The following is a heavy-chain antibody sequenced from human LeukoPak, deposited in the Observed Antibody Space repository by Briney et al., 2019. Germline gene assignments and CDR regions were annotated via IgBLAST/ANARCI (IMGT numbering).Heavy chain of an antibody. CDR1: GGTFGIYG. D-gene: IGHD1-7*01. CDR3: ARGATGTTFYHWLDP. CDR2: IIPMYRTP. J-gene: IGHJ5*02. Sequence: ASVKVSCKASGGTFGIYGMSWVRQAPGQGLEWMGGIIPMYRTPTYAERFEGRVTISTDDSTSTVYMELSSQRSEDTAVYYCARGATGTTFYHWLDPWGQGTLVTVSS. V-gene: IGHV1-69*05.